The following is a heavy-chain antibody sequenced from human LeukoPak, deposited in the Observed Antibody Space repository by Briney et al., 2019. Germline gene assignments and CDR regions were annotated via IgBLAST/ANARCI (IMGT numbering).Heavy chain of an antibody. D-gene: IGHD2-21*01. CDR1: GYTFIAYY. CDR2: VNPASGGT. V-gene: IGHV1-2*02. J-gene: IGHJ4*02. CDR3: ARDGGYYHYDY. Sequence: ASVKVSCKASGYTFIAYYMHWVRQAPGQGLEWMGWVNPASGGTNYAQKFQGRVTMTRDTSISTAYMELSRLRSDDTAVYYCARDGGYYHYDYWGQGTLVTVSS.